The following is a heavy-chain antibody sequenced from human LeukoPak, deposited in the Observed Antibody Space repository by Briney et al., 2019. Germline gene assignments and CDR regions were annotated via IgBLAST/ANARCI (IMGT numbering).Heavy chain of an antibody. J-gene: IGHJ6*02. CDR2: IIPIFGTA. D-gene: IGHD1-26*01. CDR3: ARDPPRSWELPTGHYYYGMDV. Sequence: GASVKVSCTASGGTFSSYGISWVRQAPGQGLEWMGGIIPIFGTANYAQKFQGRVTITADESTSTAYMELSSLRSEDTAVYYCARDPPRSWELPTGHYYYGMDVWGQGTTVTVSS. V-gene: IGHV1-69*01. CDR1: GGTFSSYG.